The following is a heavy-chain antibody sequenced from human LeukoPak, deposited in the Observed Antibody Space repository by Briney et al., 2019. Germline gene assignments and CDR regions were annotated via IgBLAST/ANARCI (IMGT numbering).Heavy chain of an antibody. CDR3: ARVNVLLWFGESSNTYYFDY. J-gene: IGHJ4*02. Sequence: GGSLRLSCAASGFTFSSYAMSWVRQAPGKGLEWVSSISSSSSYIYYADSVKGRFTISRDNAKNSLYLQMNSLRAEDTAVYYCARVNVLLWFGESSNTYYFDYWGQGTLVTVSS. CDR2: ISSSSSYI. V-gene: IGHV3-21*01. CDR1: GFTFSSYA. D-gene: IGHD3-10*01.